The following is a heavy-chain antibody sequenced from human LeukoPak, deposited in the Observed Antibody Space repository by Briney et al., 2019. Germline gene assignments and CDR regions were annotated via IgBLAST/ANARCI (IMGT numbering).Heavy chain of an antibody. J-gene: IGHJ4*02. CDR2: ISGSGGST. Sequence: GGTLSLSCAASGFTFSSYGMSWVRQAPGKGLEWVSAISGSGGSTYYADSVKGRFTISRDNSKNTLYLQMNSLRAEDTAVYYCAKDRIAAAVEGYWGQGTLVTLSS. CDR3: AKDRIAAAVEGY. D-gene: IGHD6-13*01. CDR1: GFTFSSYG. V-gene: IGHV3-23*01.